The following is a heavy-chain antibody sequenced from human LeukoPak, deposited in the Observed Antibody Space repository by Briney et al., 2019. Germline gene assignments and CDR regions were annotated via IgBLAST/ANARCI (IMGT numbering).Heavy chain of an antibody. D-gene: IGHD6-13*01. CDR3: AREARSSSWSWYFQH. Sequence: GGSLRLSCAASGFTVSSNYMSWVRQAPGKGLEWVSVIYSGGSTYYADSVKGRFTISRHNSKNTLYLQMNSLRAEDTAVYYCAREARSSSWSWYFQHWGQGTLVTVPS. J-gene: IGHJ1*01. CDR2: IYSGGST. CDR1: GFTVSSNY. V-gene: IGHV3-53*04.